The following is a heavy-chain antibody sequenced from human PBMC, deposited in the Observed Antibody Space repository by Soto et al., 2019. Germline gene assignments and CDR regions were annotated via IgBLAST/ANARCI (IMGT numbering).Heavy chain of an antibody. V-gene: IGHV4-59*10. D-gene: IGHD3-10*01. CDR1: GGSFSGYY. CDR2: IYTSGST. Sequence: PSETLSLTCAVYGGSFSGYYWSWIRQPPGKGLEWIGRIYTSGSTNYNPSLKSRVTMSVDTSKNQFSLNLSSVTAAADTAVYYCARDRITLANDAFDIWGQGTMVTVSS. CDR3: ARDRITLANDAFDI. J-gene: IGHJ3*02.